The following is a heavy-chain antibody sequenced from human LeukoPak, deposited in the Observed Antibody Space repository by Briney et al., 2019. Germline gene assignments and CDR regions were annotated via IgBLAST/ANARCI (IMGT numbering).Heavy chain of an antibody. CDR2: ISSRGSYI. J-gene: IGHJ6*03. CDR3: ARDGDGDYYYYMDV. CDR1: GFTFSNFA. D-gene: IGHD7-27*01. V-gene: IGHV3-21*01. Sequence: GGSLRLSCAATGFTFSNFAMHWVRQAPGKGLEWVSSISSRGSYIYSADSVKGRFTISRDNARNSLYLQMNSLRAEDTAVYYCARDGDGDYYYYMDVWGKGTTVTISS.